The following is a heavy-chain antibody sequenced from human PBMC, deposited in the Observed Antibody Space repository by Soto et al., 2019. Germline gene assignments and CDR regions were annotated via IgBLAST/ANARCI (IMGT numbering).Heavy chain of an antibody. Sequence: PSETLSLTCAVSGGSISSGGYSWSWIRQPPGKGLEWIGYMYHSGSTYYNPSLKSRITVSIDRSKNQFSLKLSSVTAADTAVYYCASQKLDVPAYFDYWGQGTLVTVSS. CDR2: MYHSGST. V-gene: IGHV4-30-2*01. CDR1: GGSISSGGYS. D-gene: IGHD1-1*01. CDR3: ASQKLDVPAYFDY. J-gene: IGHJ4*02.